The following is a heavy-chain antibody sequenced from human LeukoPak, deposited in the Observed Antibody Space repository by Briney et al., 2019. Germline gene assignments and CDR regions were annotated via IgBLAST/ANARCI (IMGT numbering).Heavy chain of an antibody. CDR3: ARVTSYYYNTSGDYYFDH. D-gene: IGHD3-22*01. CDR2: IIQDGSAK. Sequence: PGGSLRLFCVASGFTFSTYRMSWVRQAPGKGLVWVANIIQDGSAKNYVDSVKGRFTVSRDNAKNSLYLQMNSLRAEDTAVYYCARVTSYYYNTSGDYYFDHWGQGTLVTVSS. CDR1: GFTFSTYR. J-gene: IGHJ4*02. V-gene: IGHV3-7*04.